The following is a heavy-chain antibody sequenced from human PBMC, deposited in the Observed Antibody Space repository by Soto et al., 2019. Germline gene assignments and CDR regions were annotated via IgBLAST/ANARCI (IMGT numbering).Heavy chain of an antibody. Sequence: SQTLSLTCAISGDSVSSNSAAWNWIRQSPSRGLEWLGRTYYRSKWYNDYAVSVKSRITINPDTSKNQFSLQLNSVTPEDTAVYYCAREVPMIVVVIPPYNGMDVWGQGTTVTVSS. J-gene: IGHJ6*02. D-gene: IGHD3-22*01. CDR2: TYYRSKWYN. CDR1: GDSVSSNSAA. V-gene: IGHV6-1*01. CDR3: AREVPMIVVVIPPYNGMDV.